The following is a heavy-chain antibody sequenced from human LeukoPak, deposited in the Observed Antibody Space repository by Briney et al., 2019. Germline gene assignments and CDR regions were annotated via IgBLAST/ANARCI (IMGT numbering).Heavy chain of an antibody. J-gene: IGHJ6*02. V-gene: IGHV4-59*01. Sequence: SETLSLTCTVSGGSISSYYWSWIRQPPGKGLEWIGYIYYSESTNYNPSLKSRVTISVDTSKNQFSLKLSSVTAADTAVYYCARDATGSYPYYYYGMDVWGQGTTVTVSS. D-gene: IGHD1-26*01. CDR2: IYYSEST. CDR3: ARDATGSYPYYYYGMDV. CDR1: GGSISSYY.